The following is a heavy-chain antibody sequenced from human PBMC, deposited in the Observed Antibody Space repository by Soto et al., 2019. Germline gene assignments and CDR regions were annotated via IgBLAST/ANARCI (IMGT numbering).Heavy chain of an antibody. D-gene: IGHD5-12*01. CDR1: GGSISGYY. J-gene: IGHJ6*02. Sequence: ASETLSLTCTVSGGSISGYYWSWIRQPPWKGMEWIGEINHSGSTNYNPSLKSRVTISVDTSKNQFSLKLSSVTAADTAVYYCARARGWRGWLKDYYDYGMDVWGQGTTVTVSS. V-gene: IGHV4-34*01. CDR2: INHSGST. CDR3: ARARGWRGWLKDYYDYGMDV.